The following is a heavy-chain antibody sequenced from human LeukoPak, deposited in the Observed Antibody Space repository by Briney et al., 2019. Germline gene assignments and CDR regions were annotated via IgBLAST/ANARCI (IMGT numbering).Heavy chain of an antibody. CDR1: GFTFSSYA. CDR3: ATSWGPDTSTSRWGRDGVDV. D-gene: IGHD3-16*01. CDR2: ISKSGGNT. J-gene: IGHJ6*02. Sequence: GGSLRLSCAASGFTFSSYAMSWVRQAPGKGLEWVSAISKSGGNTYYADSVKGRFTISRDNSKNTQYLQMNSLRAEDTAVYYCATSWGPDTSTSRWGRDGVDVWGQGTTVTVSS. V-gene: IGHV3-23*01.